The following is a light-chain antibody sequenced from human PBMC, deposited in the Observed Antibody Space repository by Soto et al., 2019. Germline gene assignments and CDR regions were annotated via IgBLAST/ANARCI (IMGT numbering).Light chain of an antibody. V-gene: IGLV2-14*01. CDR2: EVS. CDR3: SSYTSSSAL. J-gene: IGLJ2*01. CDR1: SNDVGGYNY. Sequence: QSALTQPASVSVSPGQSVTISCTGTSNDVGGYNYVSWYQQHPGKAPKLMIYEVSNRPSGVSNRFSGSKSGNTASLTISGLQAEDEADYYCSSYTSSSALFGGGTKVTVL.